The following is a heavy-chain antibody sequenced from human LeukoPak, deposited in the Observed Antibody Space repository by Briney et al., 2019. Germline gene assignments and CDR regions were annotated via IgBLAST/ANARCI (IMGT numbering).Heavy chain of an antibody. CDR3: ARVTVGDCGRTSCPYSIGVAFDI. CDR1: GYTFTSYD. CDR2: INPNSGGT. Sequence: ASVKVSCKASGYTFTSYDINWVRQATGQGLEWMGWINPNSGGTNYAQKFQGRVTMTRDTSISTAYVELSRVRSDDTAVYYCARVTVGDCGRTSCPYSIGVAFDIWGQGTMVTVSS. D-gene: IGHD2-2*01. J-gene: IGHJ3*02. V-gene: IGHV1-2*02.